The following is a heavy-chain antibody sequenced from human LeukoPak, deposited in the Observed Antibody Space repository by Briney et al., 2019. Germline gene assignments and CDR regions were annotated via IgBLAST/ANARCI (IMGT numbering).Heavy chain of an antibody. V-gene: IGHV3-7*01. J-gene: IGHJ4*02. Sequence: PGGSLRLSGAASGFSFSSYWMNWVRRAPGKGLEWLANIKEDGSKKYYVDSVKGRFTISRDNAKNSLYLQMNSLRAEDTAIYYCAREGYYGSGSPPSLYFDYWGQGTLVTVSS. CDR3: AREGYYGSGSPPSLYFDY. CDR1: GFSFSSYW. CDR2: IKEDGSKK. D-gene: IGHD3-10*01.